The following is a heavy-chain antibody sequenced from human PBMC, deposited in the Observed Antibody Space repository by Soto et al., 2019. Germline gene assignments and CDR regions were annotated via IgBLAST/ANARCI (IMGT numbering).Heavy chain of an antibody. CDR1: GFTFSSYS. CDR2: ISSSSSYI. V-gene: IGHV3-21*01. Sequence: PGGSLRLSCAASGFTFSSYSMNWVRQAPGKGLEWVSSISSSSSYIYYADSVKGRFTISRDNAKNSLYLQMNSLRAEDTAVYYCARDIIMAAAGADDYWGQGTLVTVSS. D-gene: IGHD6-13*01. CDR3: ARDIIMAAAGADDY. J-gene: IGHJ4*02.